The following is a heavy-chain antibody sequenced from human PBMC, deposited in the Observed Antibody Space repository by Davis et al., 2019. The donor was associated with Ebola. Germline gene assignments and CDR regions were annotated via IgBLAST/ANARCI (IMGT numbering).Heavy chain of an antibody. J-gene: IGHJ6*04. CDR1: GFTFGTYW. V-gene: IGHV3-11*01. CDR3: AGGKGAVAGRYYYYGMDV. D-gene: IGHD6-19*01. Sequence: GESLKISCAASGFTFGTYWMSWIRQAPGKGLEWVSYISSSGSTIYYADSVKGRFTISRDNAKNSLYLQMNSLRAEDTAVYYCAGGKGAVAGRYYYYGMDVWGKGTTVTVSS. CDR2: ISSSGSTI.